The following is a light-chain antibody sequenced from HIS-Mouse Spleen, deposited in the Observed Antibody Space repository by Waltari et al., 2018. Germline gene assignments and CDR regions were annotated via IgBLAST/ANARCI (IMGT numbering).Light chain of an antibody. CDR2: DVS. Sequence: QSALTQPASVSGSPGQSITISCTATSSDVGGYNYVSWYQQHPGKAPKLMIYDVSNRPSGVSNRFSGSKSGNTASLTISGLQAEDEADYYCSSYTSSSTRVFGGGTKLTVL. V-gene: IGLV2-14*03. CDR1: SSDVGGYNY. J-gene: IGLJ3*02. CDR3: SSYTSSSTRV.